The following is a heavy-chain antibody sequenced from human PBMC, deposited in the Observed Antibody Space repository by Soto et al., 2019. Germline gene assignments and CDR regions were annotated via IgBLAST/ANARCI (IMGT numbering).Heavy chain of an antibody. D-gene: IGHD5-18*01. CDR3: ARGEIQLWSWYYYGMDV. CDR1: GGSFSGYY. J-gene: IGHJ6*02. V-gene: IGHV4-34*01. CDR2: INHSGST. Sequence: PSETLSLTCAVYGGSFSGYYWSWIRQPPGKGLEWIGEINHSGSTNYNPSLKSRVTISVDTSKNQFSLKLSSVTAADTAVYYCARGEIQLWSWYYYGMDVWGQGTTVTVSS.